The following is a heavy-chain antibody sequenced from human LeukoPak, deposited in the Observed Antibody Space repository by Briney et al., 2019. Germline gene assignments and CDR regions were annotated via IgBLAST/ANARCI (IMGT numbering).Heavy chain of an antibody. CDR1: GGTFSSYA. CDR3: ARGVATTNWFDP. Sequence: SVKVSCKASGGTFSSYAISWVRQAPGQGLEWMGRIIPIFGITNYAQKFQGRVTITADKSTSTAYMELSSLRSEDTAVYYCARGVATTNWFDPWGQGTLVTVSS. J-gene: IGHJ5*02. D-gene: IGHD5-12*01. V-gene: IGHV1-69*04. CDR2: IIPIFGIT.